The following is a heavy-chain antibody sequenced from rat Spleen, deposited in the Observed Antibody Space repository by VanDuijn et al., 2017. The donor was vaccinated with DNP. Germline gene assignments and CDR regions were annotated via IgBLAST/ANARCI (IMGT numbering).Heavy chain of an antibody. CDR2: IWSGGST. D-gene: IGHD1-11*01. Sequence: QVQLKESGPGLVQPSQTLSLTCTVSGFSLTSNSVHWVRQPPGKGLEWVGAIWSGGSTDYNSALKSRLSISRDTSKSQVFLKMNSLQTEDTAIYFCTRRGGGFFDYWGQGVMVTVSS. CDR3: TRRGGGFFDY. CDR1: GFSLTSNS. V-gene: IGHV2-1*01. J-gene: IGHJ2*01.